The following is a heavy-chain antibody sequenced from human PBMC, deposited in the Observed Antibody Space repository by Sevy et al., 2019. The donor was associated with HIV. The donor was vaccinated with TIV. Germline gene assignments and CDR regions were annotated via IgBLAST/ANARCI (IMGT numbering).Heavy chain of an antibody. CDR1: GFTFSSFA. CDR2: VSFDDTIK. V-gene: IGHV3-30*03. CDR3: ARDGDSLHYVGDSSRLFYMDV. J-gene: IGHJ6*03. D-gene: IGHD3-10*01. Sequence: GGSLRLSCAASGFTFSSFAMHWVRQAPGKGLEWVTVVSFDDTIKHYADSVKGRFTISRDSSTSVVYLQMNSLRPEDTAVYYCARDGDSLHYVGDSSRLFYMDVWGKGTTVTVSS.